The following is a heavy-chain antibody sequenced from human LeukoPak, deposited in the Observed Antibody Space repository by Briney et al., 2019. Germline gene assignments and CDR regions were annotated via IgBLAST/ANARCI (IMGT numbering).Heavy chain of an antibody. CDR2: IYYSGST. CDR3: ARHDEQQLVLFSAFDI. Sequence: SETLSLTCTVSGDSISSYYWSWIRQPPGKGLEWIGYIYYSGSTNYNPSLKSRVTISVDTSKNQFSLKLSSVTAADTAVYYCARHDEQQLVLFSAFDIWGQGTMVTVSS. D-gene: IGHD6-13*01. CDR1: GDSISSYY. V-gene: IGHV4-59*08. J-gene: IGHJ3*02.